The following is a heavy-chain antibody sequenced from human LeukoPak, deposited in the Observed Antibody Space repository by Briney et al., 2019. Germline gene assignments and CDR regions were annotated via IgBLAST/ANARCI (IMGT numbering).Heavy chain of an antibody. V-gene: IGHV3-23*01. D-gene: IGHD2-15*01. J-gene: IGHJ4*02. CDR2: ISDTGGSA. CDR1: GGTFSSYA. Sequence: SCKASGGTFSSYAISWVGQAPGKGLGGVSTISDTGGSAYYADSVKGRFTISRDNSKNTLYLQMNSLRAEDTAVYYCAKDSQSHAWSQFDYWGQGALVTVSS. CDR3: AKDSQSHAWSQFDY.